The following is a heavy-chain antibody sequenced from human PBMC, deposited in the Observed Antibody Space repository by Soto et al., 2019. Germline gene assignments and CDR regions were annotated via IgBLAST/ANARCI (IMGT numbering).Heavy chain of an antibody. Sequence: QVQLQESGPGLVKPSETLSLTCTVSGGSVSSGSYYWSWIRQPPGKGLEWIGYIYYSGSTNYNPSLKSRVTISVDTSKHQFSLKLSSVTAAATAVYYSARPLYSYCPMDVWGQGTTVTVSS. D-gene: IGHD5-18*01. CDR2: IYYSGST. CDR1: GGSVSSGSYY. J-gene: IGHJ6*02. V-gene: IGHV4-61*01. CDR3: ARPLYSYCPMDV.